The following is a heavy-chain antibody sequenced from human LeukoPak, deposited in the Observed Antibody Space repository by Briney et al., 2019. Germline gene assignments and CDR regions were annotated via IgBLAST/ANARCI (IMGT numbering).Heavy chain of an antibody. D-gene: IGHD3-10*01. CDR3: ARVSGGSGIWYFDL. CDR1: GGSFSGYY. V-gene: IGHV4-59*10. J-gene: IGHJ2*01. Sequence: SETLSLTCAVYGGSFSGYYWSWIRQPAGKGLEWIGRIYTSGSTNYNPSLKSRVTMSVDTSKNQFSLKLSSVTAADTAVYYCARVSGGSGIWYFDLWGRGTLVTVSS. CDR2: IYTSGST.